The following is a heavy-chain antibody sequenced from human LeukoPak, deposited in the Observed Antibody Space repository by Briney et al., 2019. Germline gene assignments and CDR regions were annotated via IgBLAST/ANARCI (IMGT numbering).Heavy chain of an antibody. D-gene: IGHD2-2*01. V-gene: IGHV3-30*18. CDR3: AKGPLRGTAAAIDY. CDR1: GFTFNNYG. CDR2: ISYDGRNK. J-gene: IGHJ4*02. Sequence: GGSLRLSCAASGFTFNNYGRHWVRQAPGKGLEWVAVISYDGRNKHYPDSVKGRFTISRDISTDTLWLQMDSLRTEDTAVYYCAKGPLRGTAAAIDYWGQGTLVTVSS.